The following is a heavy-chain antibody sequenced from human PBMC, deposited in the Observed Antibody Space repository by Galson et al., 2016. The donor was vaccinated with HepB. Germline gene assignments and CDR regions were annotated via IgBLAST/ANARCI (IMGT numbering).Heavy chain of an antibody. V-gene: IGHV3-21*01. CDR1: GFTFSSYS. J-gene: IGHJ5*02. D-gene: IGHD5-12*01. CDR3: ARDPSSGIGNWFDP. CDR2: ISSSSSSK. Sequence: SLRLSCAASGFTFSSYSMNWVRQAPGKGLEWVSSISSSSSSKYYADSAKGRFTISRDNAQNSLYLQMNSLRAEDTAVYYCARDPSSGIGNWFDPWGQGTLVTVSS.